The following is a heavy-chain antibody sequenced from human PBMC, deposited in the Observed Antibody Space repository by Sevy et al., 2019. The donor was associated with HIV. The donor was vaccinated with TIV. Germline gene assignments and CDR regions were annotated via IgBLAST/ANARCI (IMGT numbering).Heavy chain of an antibody. J-gene: IGHJ4*02. D-gene: IGHD3-3*01. CDR3: ARHSLFTIFGVVIDPKMYYFDY. CDR1: GGSITNNNYY. V-gene: IGHV4-39*01. Sequence: SETLSLTCTVSGGSITNNNYYWGWIRQSPGKGLEWIGTINYSGSTDYNPSLKSRVTVSVDTSKNQISLRLSSVTAAETAVYYCARHSLFTIFGVVIDPKMYYFDYWGQGTLVTVS. CDR2: INYSGST.